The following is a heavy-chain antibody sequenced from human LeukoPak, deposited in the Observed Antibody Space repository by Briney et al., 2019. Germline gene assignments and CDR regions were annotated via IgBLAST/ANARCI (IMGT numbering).Heavy chain of an antibody. CDR1: GGSISSYY. Sequence: PSETLSLTCTVSGGSISSYYWSWIRQPPGKGLEWIGYIYTSGSTNYNPSLKSRVTISVDTSKNQFSLKLSSVIAADTAVYYCAREQLELRGWFDPWGQGTLVTVSS. CDR3: AREQLELRGWFDP. J-gene: IGHJ5*02. CDR2: IYTSGST. D-gene: IGHD1-7*01. V-gene: IGHV4-4*09.